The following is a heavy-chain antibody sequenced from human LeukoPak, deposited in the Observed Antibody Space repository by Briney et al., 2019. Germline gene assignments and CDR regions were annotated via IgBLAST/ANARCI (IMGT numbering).Heavy chain of an antibody. J-gene: IGHJ4*02. V-gene: IGHV4-59*01. Sequence: PSETLSLTCTVSGGSISSYYWSWIRQPPGKGLGWIGYIYYSGSTNYNPSLKSRVTISVDTSKNQFSLKLSSVTAADTAVYYCARVLDGYNSIIDYWGQGTLVTVSS. CDR1: GGSISSYY. CDR2: IYYSGST. CDR3: ARVLDGYNSIIDY. D-gene: IGHD5-24*01.